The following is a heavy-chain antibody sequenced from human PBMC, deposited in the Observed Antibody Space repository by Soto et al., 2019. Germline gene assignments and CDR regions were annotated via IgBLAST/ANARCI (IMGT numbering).Heavy chain of an antibody. V-gene: IGHV4-34*01. D-gene: IGHD3-16*01. Sequence: SETLSLTCAVYGGCFSGYYWSWIRQPPGKRREWIGEINHNGSKNYYTPLIGRVNLSVDTSQEQCALKLSSGTAADTAVYYSAPERFARRYYEEWGEGTLITFSS. CDR3: APERFARRYYEE. CDR1: GGCFSGYY. J-gene: IGHJ4*02. CDR2: INHNGSK.